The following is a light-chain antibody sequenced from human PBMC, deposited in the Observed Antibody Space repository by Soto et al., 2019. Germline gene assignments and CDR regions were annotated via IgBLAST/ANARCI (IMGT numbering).Light chain of an antibody. V-gene: IGLV2-23*01. CDR3: CSYAGTSTFV. J-gene: IGLJ1*01. CDR1: SSDVGSYNL. CDR2: EGN. Sequence: SALTQPASVSGSPGQSITISCTGTSSDVGSYNLVSWYQQHPGKAPKLMIYEGNKRPSGVSNRFSGSKSANTASLTISGLQTEDEADYYCCSYAGTSTFVFGTGTKLTVL.